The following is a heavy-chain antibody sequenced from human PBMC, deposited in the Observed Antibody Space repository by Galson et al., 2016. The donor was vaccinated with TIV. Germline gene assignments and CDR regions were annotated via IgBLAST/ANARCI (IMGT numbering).Heavy chain of an antibody. D-gene: IGHD3-22*01. CDR2: ISSSGTTI. J-gene: IGHJ4*02. Sequence: SLRLSCAASGFTFSDYFMNWIRQAPGKGLEWVSYISSSGTTIHYADSVKGRFTISRDNAKKSLYLQMNSLRAEDTAVYFCARSYDSSGNRGRLDIWGQGALVTVSS. CDR3: ARSYDSSGNRGRLDI. V-gene: IGHV3-11*01. CDR1: GFTFSDYF.